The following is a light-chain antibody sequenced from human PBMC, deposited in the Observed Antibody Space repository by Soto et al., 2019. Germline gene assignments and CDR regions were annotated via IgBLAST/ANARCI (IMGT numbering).Light chain of an antibody. J-gene: IGLJ1*01. CDR1: SSDVGGYNY. CDR3: SSYTSSFKLAV. CDR2: DVS. V-gene: IGLV2-14*03. Sequence: QSVLTQPASVSGSPGQSITIFCTGTSSDVGGYNYVSWYQQHPGSAPKLMIYDVSSRSSGVSNRFSGSKSGNTASLTISGLQAEDEADYYCSSYTSSFKLAVFGSGTKLTVL.